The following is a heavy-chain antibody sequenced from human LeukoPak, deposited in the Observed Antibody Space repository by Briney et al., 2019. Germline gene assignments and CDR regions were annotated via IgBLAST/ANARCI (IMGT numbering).Heavy chain of an antibody. J-gene: IGHJ4*01. Sequence: GGSLRLSCAASGFTFNTYAMSWVRQRPGQGPEWVSMISSRGDTTDYAESVKNRFTISRDNAKSTLYLQLESPRGEDTAMYYCAKDPRAMGRYFFDDWGQGTLVTVSS. CDR3: AKDPRAMGRYFFDD. CDR2: ISSRGDTT. D-gene: IGHD3-16*01. CDR1: GFTFNTYA. V-gene: IGHV3-23*01.